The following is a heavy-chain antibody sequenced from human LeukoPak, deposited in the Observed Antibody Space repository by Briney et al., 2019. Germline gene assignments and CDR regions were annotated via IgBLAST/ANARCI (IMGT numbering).Heavy chain of an antibody. Sequence: ASVKVSCKASGYTFTSYGISWVRQAPGQGLEWMGWISAYNGNTNYAQKLQGRVTMTTDTSTSTAYMELRSLRSDDTAVYYCARDRSLTLRYYGMDVWGQGTTVTVSS. CDR3: ARDRSLTLRYYGMDV. D-gene: IGHD7-27*01. V-gene: IGHV1-18*01. CDR2: ISAYNGNT. CDR1: GYTFTSYG. J-gene: IGHJ6*02.